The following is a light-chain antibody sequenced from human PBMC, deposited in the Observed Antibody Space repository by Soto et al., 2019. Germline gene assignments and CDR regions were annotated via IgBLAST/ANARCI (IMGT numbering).Light chain of an antibody. Sequence: DIVLTQSPATLSLSPGERATLSCRASQSVRSLLAWYQQKPGQTPRLLIYDASNRATGIPARFNGSGSGTDLTLTIISLEPEDFAVYYCQQRSNWPWTFGQGTKLEIK. V-gene: IGKV3-11*01. J-gene: IGKJ1*01. CDR2: DAS. CDR1: QSVRSL. CDR3: QQRSNWPWT.